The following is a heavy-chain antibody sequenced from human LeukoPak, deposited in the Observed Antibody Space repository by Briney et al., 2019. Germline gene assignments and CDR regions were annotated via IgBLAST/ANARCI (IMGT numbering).Heavy chain of an antibody. CDR1: GYSFTKYW. V-gene: IGHV5-51*01. Sequence: GESLKISCKGSGYSFTKYWIGWVRQMPGKGLEWMGIIYPGDSDTRYSPSFQGQVTISADKSISTAYLQWSSLKASDTAIYYCARRTDRSFWYLDYWGQGTLVTVSS. CDR2: IYPGDSDT. J-gene: IGHJ4*02. CDR3: ARRTDRSFWYLDY.